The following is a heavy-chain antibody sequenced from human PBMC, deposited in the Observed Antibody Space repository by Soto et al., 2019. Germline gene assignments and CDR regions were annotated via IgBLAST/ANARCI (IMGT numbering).Heavy chain of an antibody. Sequence: ASVNVSCKASGYSFSTCYMSWLRQAPGQGPEWMGRISPKNGNTNYAQNFQDRVTMTADTSSSTAYMELRGLRSDDTAKYYCATSYDSGFDPWGQGTLVTVSS. D-gene: IGHD3-3*01. CDR1: GYSFSTCY. CDR3: ATSYDSGFDP. J-gene: IGHJ5*02. V-gene: IGHV1-18*04. CDR2: ISPKNGNT.